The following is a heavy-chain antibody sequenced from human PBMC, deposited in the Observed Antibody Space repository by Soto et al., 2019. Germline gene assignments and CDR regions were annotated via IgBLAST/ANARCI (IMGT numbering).Heavy chain of an antibody. Sequence: SLSLTCGVSGYSISTSYYWAWIRQSPGQGLEWIGTTHHSGRTYYSPSLNGRVTISVDTPKNQFSLKLTSVTAADTAVYYCARDTGYTSSTDVWCQAIMVTVYS. D-gene: IGHD3-16*02. CDR2: THHSGRT. V-gene: IGHV4-38-2*02. CDR3: ARDTGYTSSTDV. J-gene: IGHJ6*02. CDR1: GYSISTSYY.